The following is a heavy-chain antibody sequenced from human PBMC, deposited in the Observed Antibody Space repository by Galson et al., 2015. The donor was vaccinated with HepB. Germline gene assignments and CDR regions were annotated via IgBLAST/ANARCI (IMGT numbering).Heavy chain of an antibody. CDR1: GFPFSKVW. CDR2: IKTNTDGETI. V-gene: IGHV3-15*01. Sequence: SLRLSCAASGFPFSKVWMNWVRQAPGKGLEWVARIKTNTDGETIDSAASVKGRFTISRDDPESTLYLQMNSLKSEDTGVYYCATEAYDFWKGGNGIDVWGQGTTGT. CDR3: ATEAYDFWKGGNGIDV. J-gene: IGHJ6*02. D-gene: IGHD3-3*01.